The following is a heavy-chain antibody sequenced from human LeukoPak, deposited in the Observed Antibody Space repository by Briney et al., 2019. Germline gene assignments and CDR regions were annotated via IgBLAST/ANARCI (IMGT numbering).Heavy chain of an antibody. J-gene: IGHJ4*02. Sequence: GGSLRLSCAASGFTFSSYWMSWVRQAPGKGLEWVSVIYSGGSTYYADSVKGRFTISRDNSKNTLYLQMNSLRAEDTAVYYCARLRGYSYGTPYWGQGTLVTVSS. D-gene: IGHD5-18*01. CDR2: IYSGGST. V-gene: IGHV3-53*01. CDR3: ARLRGYSYGTPY. CDR1: GFTFSSYW.